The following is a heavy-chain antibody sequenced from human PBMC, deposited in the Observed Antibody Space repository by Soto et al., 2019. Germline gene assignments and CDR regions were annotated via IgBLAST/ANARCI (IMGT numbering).Heavy chain of an antibody. D-gene: IGHD5-18*01. J-gene: IGHJ4*02. CDR2: INHSGST. Sequence: SDTLSLTCAVYGGSFSGYYWSWIRQPPGKGLEWIGEINHSGSTNYNPSLKSRVTISVDTSKNQFSLKLSSVTAADTAVYYCARRYGSSFDYWGQGTLVTVSS. V-gene: IGHV4-34*01. CDR3: ARRYGSSFDY. CDR1: GGSFSGYY.